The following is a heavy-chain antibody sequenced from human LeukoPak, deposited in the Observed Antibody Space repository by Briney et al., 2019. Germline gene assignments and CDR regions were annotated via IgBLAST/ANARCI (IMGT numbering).Heavy chain of an antibody. CDR2: IIPIFGTA. CDR3: ARRGVSANYGDYRFDF. Sequence: SVTVSCKASGGTFSSYAISWVRQAPGQGLEWMGGIIPIFGTANYAQKFQGRVTITADESTTTAYMELSSLRSEDTAVYYCARRGVSANYGDYRFDFWGQGTLVTVSS. V-gene: IGHV1-69*13. D-gene: IGHD4-17*01. J-gene: IGHJ4*02. CDR1: GGTFSSYA.